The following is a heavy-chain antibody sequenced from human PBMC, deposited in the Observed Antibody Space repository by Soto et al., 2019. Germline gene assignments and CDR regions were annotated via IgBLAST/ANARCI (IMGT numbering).Heavy chain of an antibody. V-gene: IGHV4-31*03. D-gene: IGHD4-17*01. J-gene: IGHJ6*02. Sequence: SETLSLTCTVSGGSISSGGYYWSWIRQHPAKGLEWIGYIYYSGSTYYNPSLKSRLTISVDTSKNQFSLKLSSVTAADTAVYYCARLYGHRLNYYYGMDVWGQGTTIT. CDR2: IYYSGST. CDR3: ARLYGHRLNYYYGMDV. CDR1: GGSISSGGYY.